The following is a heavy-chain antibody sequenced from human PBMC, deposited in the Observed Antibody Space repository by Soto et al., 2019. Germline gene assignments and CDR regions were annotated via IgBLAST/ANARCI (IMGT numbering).Heavy chain of an antibody. Sequence: SETLSLTCTVSGGSISSYYWSWIRQPPGKGLEWIGYIYYSGSTNYNPSLKSRVTISVDTSKNQFSLKLSSVTAADTAVYYCARQSTVAGLDYWGQGTLVTVSS. D-gene: IGHD6-19*01. CDR3: ARQSTVAGLDY. CDR2: IYYSGST. J-gene: IGHJ4*02. CDR1: GGSISSYY. V-gene: IGHV4-59*08.